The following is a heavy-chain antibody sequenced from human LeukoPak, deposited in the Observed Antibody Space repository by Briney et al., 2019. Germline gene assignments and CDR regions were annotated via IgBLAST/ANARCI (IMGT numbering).Heavy chain of an antibody. D-gene: IGHD5-18*01. V-gene: IGHV4-4*07. CDR1: GGSISSYY. CDR3: ARGGYSYGYIDFDY. CDR2: IYTSGST. J-gene: IGHJ4*02. Sequence: SETLSLTCTVSGGSISSYYWSWIRQPAGKGLEWIGRIYTSGSTNYNPSLKSRVTMSVDTSKNQFSLKLSSVTAADTAVYYCARGGYSYGYIDFDYWGQGTLVTVSS.